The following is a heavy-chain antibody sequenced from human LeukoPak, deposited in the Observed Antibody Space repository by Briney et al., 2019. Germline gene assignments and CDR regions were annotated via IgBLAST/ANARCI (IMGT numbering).Heavy chain of an antibody. CDR1: GYTFTSYD. D-gene: IGHD6-25*01. Sequence: ASVKVSCKASGYTFTSYDMNWVRQATGQGLEWMGWMNPNSGNTGYAQKFQGRVTMTRNTSISTAYMELSSLRSEDTAVYYCALAERAYYYCYYMDVWGKGTTVTVSS. J-gene: IGHJ6*03. CDR3: ALAERAYYYCYYMDV. CDR2: MNPNSGNT. V-gene: IGHV1-8*01.